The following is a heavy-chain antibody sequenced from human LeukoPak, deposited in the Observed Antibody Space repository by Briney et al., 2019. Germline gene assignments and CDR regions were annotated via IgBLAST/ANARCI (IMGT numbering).Heavy chain of an antibody. CDR3: ARDRDSSSWVFDY. Sequence: GGSLRLSCAASGFSFSDYGMSWVRQAPGKGLEWVSHISGSGSATYSADSVKGRFTISRDNSKNMLYLQMNSLRAEDTAVYYCARDRDSSSWVFDYWGQGTLVTVSS. V-gene: IGHV3-23*01. CDR2: ISGSGSAT. CDR1: GFSFSDYG. D-gene: IGHD6-13*01. J-gene: IGHJ4*02.